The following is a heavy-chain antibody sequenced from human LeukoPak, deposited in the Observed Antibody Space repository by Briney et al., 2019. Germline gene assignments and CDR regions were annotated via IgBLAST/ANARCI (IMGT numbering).Heavy chain of an antibody. Sequence: SGPALVKPTQTLTPTCTFSGFSLSTSGMRVSWIRQPPGKALEWLARIDWDDDKFYSTSLKTRLTISKDTSKNQVVLTMTNMDPVDTATYYCSRDYGGNRFDYWGQGTLVTVSS. D-gene: IGHD4-23*01. CDR1: GFSLSTSGMR. CDR2: IDWDDDK. J-gene: IGHJ4*02. V-gene: IGHV2-70*04. CDR3: SRDYGGNRFDY.